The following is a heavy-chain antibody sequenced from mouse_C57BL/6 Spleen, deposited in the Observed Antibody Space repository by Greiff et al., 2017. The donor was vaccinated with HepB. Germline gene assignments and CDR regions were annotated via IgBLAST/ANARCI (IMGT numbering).Heavy chain of an antibody. CDR1: GYTFTDYN. CDR2: INPNNGGT. V-gene: IGHV1-22*01. J-gene: IGHJ2*01. D-gene: IGHD2-4*01. Sequence: EVQLQQSGPELVKPGASVKMSCKASGYTFTDYNMHWVKQSHGKSLEWIGYINPNNGGTSYNQKFKGKATLTVNKSSSTAYMELRSLTSEDSSVYYCARSGDYDVIYWGQGTTLTVSS. CDR3: ARSGDYDVIY.